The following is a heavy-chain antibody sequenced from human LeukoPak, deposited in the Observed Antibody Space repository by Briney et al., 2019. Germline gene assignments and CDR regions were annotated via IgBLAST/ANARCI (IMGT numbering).Heavy chain of an antibody. CDR2: IYYSGST. V-gene: IGHV4-59*12. CDR3: ARWGTWIQLWSTDY. Sequence: SETLSLTCTVSGGSISSYYWSWIRQPPGKGLEWIGYIYYSGSTNYNPSLKSRVTISVDTSKNQFSLKLSSVTAADTAVYYCARWGTWIQLWSTDYWGQGTLVTVSS. J-gene: IGHJ4*02. D-gene: IGHD5-18*01. CDR1: GGSISSYY.